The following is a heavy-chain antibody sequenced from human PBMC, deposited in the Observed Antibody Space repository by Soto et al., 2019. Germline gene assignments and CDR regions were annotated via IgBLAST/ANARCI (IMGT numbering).Heavy chain of an antibody. J-gene: IGHJ4*02. CDR3: AAERWLGQIDY. V-gene: IGHV4-59*01. CDR1: GGSISSYY. CDR2: IYYSGST. D-gene: IGHD6-19*01. Sequence: SETLSLTCTVSGGSISSYYWSWIRQPPGKGLEWIGYIYYSGSTNYNPSLKSRVTISVDTSKNQFSLKLSSVTAADTAVYYCAAERWLGQIDYGGQGTLVTVSS.